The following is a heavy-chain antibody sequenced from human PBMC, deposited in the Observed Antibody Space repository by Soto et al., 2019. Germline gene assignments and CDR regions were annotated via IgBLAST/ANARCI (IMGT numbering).Heavy chain of an antibody. V-gene: IGHV1-3*01. CDR1: GYTFTSYA. J-gene: IGHJ3*02. CDR2: INAGNGNT. CDR3: ACLLIAARHIFSFDASET. Sequence: ASVKVSCKASGYTFTSYAMHWVRQAPGQRLEWMGWINAGNGNTKYSQKFQGRVTITRDTSASTAYMELSSLRSEDTAVYYCACLLIAARHIFSFDASETCGKET. D-gene: IGHD6-6*01.